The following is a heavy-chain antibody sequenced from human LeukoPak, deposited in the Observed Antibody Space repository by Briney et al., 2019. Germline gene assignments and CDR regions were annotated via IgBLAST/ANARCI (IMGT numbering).Heavy chain of an antibody. J-gene: IGHJ4*02. CDR1: GGSISSSGYY. CDR3: ARHVSSRSPYYFDY. V-gene: IGHV4-39*01. Sequence: SETLSLACTVSGGSISSSGYYWDWIRQPPGKGLEWIGTIYYSGSTYYNPSLKSRVTISVDTSNNRFTLKLSSVAAADTAVSSCARHVSSRSPYYFDYWGQGTLVTVSS. CDR2: IYYSGST. D-gene: IGHD6-13*01.